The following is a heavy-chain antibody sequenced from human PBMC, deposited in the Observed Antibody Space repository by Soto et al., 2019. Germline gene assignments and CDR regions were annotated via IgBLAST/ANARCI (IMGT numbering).Heavy chain of an antibody. CDR2: MFYGVST. V-gene: IGHV4-39*01. CDR3: ARLPSRHLVDY. J-gene: IGHJ4*02. D-gene: IGHD2-15*01. CDR1: GGSISSRDYY. Sequence: PSETLSLTCTVSGGSISSRDYYWNWIRQPPGKGLEWIGSMFYGVSTYYNPSLKSRVTVSVDTSKNQFSLNLRSVTAADTAVYYCARLPSRHLVDYWGQGTLVTVSS.